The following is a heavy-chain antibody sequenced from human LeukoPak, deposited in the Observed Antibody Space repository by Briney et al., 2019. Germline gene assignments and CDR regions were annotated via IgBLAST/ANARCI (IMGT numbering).Heavy chain of an antibody. CDR2: IYTSGST. CDR1: GGSISSYY. D-gene: IGHD3-10*01. CDR3: AREVNTMARGLLDY. Sequence: SETLSLTCTVSGGSISSYYWSWIRQPAGKGLEWIGRIYTSGSTNYNPSLKSRVTMSVDTSKNQFSLKLSSVTAADTAVYYCAREVNTMARGLLDYWGQGTLVTVSS. J-gene: IGHJ4*02. V-gene: IGHV4-4*07.